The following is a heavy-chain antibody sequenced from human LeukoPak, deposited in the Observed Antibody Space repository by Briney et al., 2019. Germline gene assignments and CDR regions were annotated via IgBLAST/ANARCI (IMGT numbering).Heavy chain of an antibody. Sequence: GGSLRLSCAASGFTFSDYYMGWTRQAPGKGLEWVSYISSSGSTIYYADSVKGRFTISRDNAKNSLYLQMNSLRAEDTAVYYCAREFLWFGQLSQPHFDYWGQGTLVTVSS. CDR3: AREFLWFGQLSQPHFDY. D-gene: IGHD3-10*01. CDR1: GFTFSDYY. J-gene: IGHJ4*02. CDR2: ISSSGSTI. V-gene: IGHV3-11*04.